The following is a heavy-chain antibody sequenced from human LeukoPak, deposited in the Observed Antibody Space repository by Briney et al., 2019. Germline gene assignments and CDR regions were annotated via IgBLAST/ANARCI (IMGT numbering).Heavy chain of an antibody. J-gene: IGHJ4*02. CDR3: ARGYSSGYYY. Sequence: SVKVSCKASGGTFSSYAISWVRQAPGQGLEWMGRITPILGIANYAQKFQGRVTITADKSTSTAYMELSSLRSEDTAVYYCARGYSSGYYYWGQGTLVTVSS. V-gene: IGHV1-69*04. CDR2: ITPILGIA. D-gene: IGHD3-22*01. CDR1: GGTFSSYA.